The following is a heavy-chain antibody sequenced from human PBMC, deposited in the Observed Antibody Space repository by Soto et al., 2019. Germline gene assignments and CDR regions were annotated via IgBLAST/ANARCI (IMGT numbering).Heavy chain of an antibody. V-gene: IGHV1-46*01. J-gene: IGHJ6*02. D-gene: IGHD6-19*01. CDR2: INFSAGTT. CDR3: ATPGQSSGWSSYAMGV. CDR1: GYPFTTYF. Sequence: QVQLVQSGAELKKPGVSVKVSCKASGYPFTTYFMNWVRQAPGQGLEWLGVINFSAGTTSYAQKFQGRVTMTRDTSTSPAYMELSSLRSEDTAVYYCATPGQSSGWSSYAMGVWGQGTTVTVSS.